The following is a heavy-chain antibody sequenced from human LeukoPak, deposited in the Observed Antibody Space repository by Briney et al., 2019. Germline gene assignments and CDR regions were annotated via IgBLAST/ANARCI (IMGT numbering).Heavy chain of an antibody. CDR1: GYTFTSYY. Sequence: ASVKVSCKASGYTFTSYYMHWVRQAPGQGLEWMGIINPSGGSTSYAQKFQGRVTMTRGTSTSTVYMELSSLRSEDTAVYYCARVLYYYGSGSHRGYYFDYWGQGTLVTVSS. D-gene: IGHD3-10*01. CDR2: INPSGGST. V-gene: IGHV1-46*01. J-gene: IGHJ4*02. CDR3: ARVLYYYGSGSHRGYYFDY.